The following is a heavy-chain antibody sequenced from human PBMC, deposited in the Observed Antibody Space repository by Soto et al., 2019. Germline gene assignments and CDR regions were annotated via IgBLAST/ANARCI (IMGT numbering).Heavy chain of an antibody. D-gene: IGHD3-10*01. V-gene: IGHV5-10-1*01. J-gene: IGHJ6*02. Sequence: GESLKISCKGSGYSFTSYWISWVRQMPGKGLEWMGRIDPSDSYTNYSPSFQGHVTISADKSISTAYLQWSSLKASDTAMYYCARLKTYDGSGSYLDYYYGMDGWDQGNTVTVSS. CDR3: ARLKTYDGSGSYLDYYYGMDG. CDR1: GYSFTSYW. CDR2: IDPSDSYT.